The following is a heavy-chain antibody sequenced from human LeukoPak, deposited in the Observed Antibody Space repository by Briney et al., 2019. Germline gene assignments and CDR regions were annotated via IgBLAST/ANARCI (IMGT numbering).Heavy chain of an antibody. CDR3: AKGFSAGTMDY. J-gene: IGHJ4*02. V-gene: IGHV3-30*18. Sequence: GGSLRLSCAASAFILKKYAMHWVRQPPGKGLEWVAVISYHGSNQYYIDSVKGRFTISRDNSKDTVYLQMNSLRPDDTAVYYCAKGFSAGTMDYWGQGTLVTVSS. CDR2: ISYHGSNQ. D-gene: IGHD1-1*01. CDR1: AFILKKYA.